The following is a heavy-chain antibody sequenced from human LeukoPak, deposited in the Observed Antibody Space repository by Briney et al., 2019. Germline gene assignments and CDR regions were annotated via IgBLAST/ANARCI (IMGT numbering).Heavy chain of an antibody. V-gene: IGHV3-11*06. CDR2: ISSSSSYT. CDR1: GFTFSDYY. D-gene: IGHD3-10*01. CDR3: ARAYQDLMVRGVIFWFDP. J-gene: IGHJ5*02. Sequence: GGSLRLSCAASGFTFSDYYMSWIRQAPGKGLEWVSYISSSSSYTNYADSVKGRFTISRDNAKNSLYLQMNSLRAEDTAVYYCARAYQDLMVRGVIFWFDPWGQGTLVTVSS.